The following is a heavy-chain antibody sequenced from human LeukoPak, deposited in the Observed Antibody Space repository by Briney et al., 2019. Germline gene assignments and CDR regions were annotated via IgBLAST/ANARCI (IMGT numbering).Heavy chain of an antibody. CDR1: GFTFSDYS. Sequence: GGSLRLSCAASGFTFSDYSLNWVRQAPGKGLEWVSYISRSSSTIYYADSVKGRFTISRDNAKNSLYLQMNSLRAEDTAVYYCARVRSGYYTDYWGQGTLVTVSS. J-gene: IGHJ4*02. CDR2: ISRSSSTI. CDR3: ARVRSGYYTDY. D-gene: IGHD3-3*01. V-gene: IGHV3-48*01.